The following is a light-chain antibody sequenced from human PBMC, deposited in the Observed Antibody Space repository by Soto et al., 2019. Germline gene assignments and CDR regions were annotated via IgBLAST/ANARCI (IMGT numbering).Light chain of an antibody. Sequence: QSAVTQPASVSGSPGQSIAISCTGTSSDVGGYNSVSWYQQYPGKAPKLMIHDVSNRPSGVSDRFSGSKSGNTASLTISGLQAEDEADYYCSSWTSSSSYVFGSGTKLTVL. CDR3: SSWTSSSSYV. CDR1: SSDVGGYNS. J-gene: IGLJ1*01. CDR2: DVS. V-gene: IGLV2-14*01.